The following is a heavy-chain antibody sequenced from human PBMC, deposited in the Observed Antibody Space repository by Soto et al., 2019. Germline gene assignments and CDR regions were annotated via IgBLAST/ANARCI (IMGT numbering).Heavy chain of an antibody. CDR3: AKGSSSWYSGDAFDI. D-gene: IGHD6-13*01. CDR2: ISSGGGST. CDR1: GFTFSSYA. J-gene: IGHJ3*02. Sequence: EVQLLESGGGLVQPGGSLRLSCAASGFTFSSYAMSWVRQAPGKGLEWVSVISSGGGSTYYADSVKGRFTISRDNSKNTLYLQMNSLRAEDTAVYYCAKGSSSWYSGDAFDIWGQGTMVTAAS. V-gene: IGHV3-23*01.